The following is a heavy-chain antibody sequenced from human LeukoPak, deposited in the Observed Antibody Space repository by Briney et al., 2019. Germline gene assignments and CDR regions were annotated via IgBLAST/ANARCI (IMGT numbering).Heavy chain of an antibody. CDR1: GFTFSIYD. J-gene: IGHJ4*02. V-gene: IGHV3-23*01. CDR2: SSTTGGRT. D-gene: IGHD6-13*01. Sequence: GGSLRLSCAASGFTFSIYDMTWVRQAPGKGLEWVSTSSTTGGRTYTADAVRGRFTISRDNSKNTLFLQMNSLRAEDTAVYYCAKNEYNSRWSDYWGQGTLVTASS. CDR3: AKNEYNSRWSDY.